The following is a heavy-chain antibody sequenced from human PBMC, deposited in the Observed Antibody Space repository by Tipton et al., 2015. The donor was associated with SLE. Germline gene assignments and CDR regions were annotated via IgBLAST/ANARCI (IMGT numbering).Heavy chain of an antibody. CDR1: GGSISSYY. Sequence: TLSLTCTVSGGSISSYYWSWIRQPPGKGLEWIGYIYYSGSTNYNPSLKSRVTISVDTSKKQVSLNLSPVTAADTAVYYCAVGYCSGGSCYSGGWFDPWGQGTLATVSS. CDR3: AVGYCSGGSCYSGGWFDP. CDR2: IYYSGST. J-gene: IGHJ5*02. D-gene: IGHD2-15*01. V-gene: IGHV4-59*12.